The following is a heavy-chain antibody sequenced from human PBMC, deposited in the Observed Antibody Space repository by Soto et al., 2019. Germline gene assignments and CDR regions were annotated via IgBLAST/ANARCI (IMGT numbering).Heavy chain of an antibody. V-gene: IGHV1-2*02. CDR2: INPNSGDT. Sequence: GXSVKVSCKASGYTFIGYYMQWVRQAPGQGLEWMGWINPNSGDTKYAQKFQGRVTMTSDTSISTVYMELSRLTSDDTAVYYCARGSASCASWGQGTLVTVSS. D-gene: IGHD2-2*01. J-gene: IGHJ5*02. CDR1: GYTFIGYY. CDR3: ARGSASCAS.